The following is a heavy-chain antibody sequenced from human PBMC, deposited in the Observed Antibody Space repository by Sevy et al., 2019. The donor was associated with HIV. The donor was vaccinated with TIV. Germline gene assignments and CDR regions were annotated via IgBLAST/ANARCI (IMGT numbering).Heavy chain of an antibody. Sequence: GGSLRLSCAASGFTFSDYAMNWVRQAPGKGLEWVSAINGKGRSTHYTDSVEGRFTISRDKANSTLYLEMNSLRVEDTAVYYYAKTINSGGGVVPAANYYYYGLDVWGQGTTVTVSS. J-gene: IGHJ6*02. CDR1: GFTFSDYA. D-gene: IGHD2-2*01. CDR2: INGKGRST. V-gene: IGHV3-23*01. CDR3: AKTINSGGGVVPAANYYYYGLDV.